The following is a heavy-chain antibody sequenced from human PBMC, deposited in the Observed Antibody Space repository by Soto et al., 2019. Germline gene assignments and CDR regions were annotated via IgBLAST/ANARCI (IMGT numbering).Heavy chain of an antibody. D-gene: IGHD3-10*01. V-gene: IGHV3-23*01. CDR3: AKRGRRITMVRGVPRDYYYYYMDV. CDR2: ISGSGGST. Sequence: GGSLRLSCAASGFTFSSYAMSWVRQAPGKGLEWVSAISGSGGSTYYADSVKGRFTISRDNSKNTLYLQMNSLRAEDTAVYYCAKRGRRITMVRGVPRDYYYYYMDVWGKGTTVTVSS. J-gene: IGHJ6*03. CDR1: GFTFSSYA.